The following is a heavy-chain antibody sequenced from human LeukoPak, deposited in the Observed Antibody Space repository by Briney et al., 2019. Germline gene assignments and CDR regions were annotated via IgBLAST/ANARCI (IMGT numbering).Heavy chain of an antibody. CDR2: IYYSGST. D-gene: IGHD5-24*01. J-gene: IGHJ3*02. V-gene: IGHV4-61*01. CDR1: GGSVSSGSYC. Sequence: SETLSLTCTVSGGSVSSGSYCWSWSRQPPGKGLEWLGHIYYSGSTNYNPSLKSRVTISVDTSKNQFSLKLSSVTAADTAIYYCARWLQLDDAFDIWGQGTMVIVSS. CDR3: ARWLQLDDAFDI.